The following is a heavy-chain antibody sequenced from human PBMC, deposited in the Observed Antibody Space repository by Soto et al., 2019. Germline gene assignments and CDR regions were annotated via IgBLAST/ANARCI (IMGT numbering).Heavy chain of an antibody. CDR3: ARGASNWQYFDY. CDR2: FHYTGIS. V-gene: IGHV4-59*01. J-gene: IGHJ4*02. CDR1: EGSIRGYY. D-gene: IGHD4-4*01. Sequence: SEALSLTCPVSEGSIRGYYWGWIRQPPGKGLEWIGYFHYTGISNYNSSLKSRVTMSLDTSKNQFSLKLSSVSAADTAIYYCARGASNWQYFDYWGQGALVTVSS.